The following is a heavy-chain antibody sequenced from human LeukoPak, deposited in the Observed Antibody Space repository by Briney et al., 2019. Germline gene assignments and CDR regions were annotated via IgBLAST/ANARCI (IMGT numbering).Heavy chain of an antibody. CDR2: IYHSGST. CDR3: ARVQTMIVVVIQD. CDR1: GYSISSGYY. Sequence: PSETLSLTCAVSGYSISSGYYWGWIRQPPGKGLEWIRSIYHSGSTYYNPSLKSRVTISVDTSKNQFSLKLSSVTAADTAVYYCARVQTMIVVVIQDWGQGTLVTVSS. D-gene: IGHD3-22*01. V-gene: IGHV4-38-2*01. J-gene: IGHJ4*02.